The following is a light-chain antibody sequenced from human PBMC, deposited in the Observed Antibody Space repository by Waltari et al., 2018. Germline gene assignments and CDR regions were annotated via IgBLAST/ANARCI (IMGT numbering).Light chain of an antibody. J-gene: IGLJ2*01. CDR3: QSYDHTLSASV. V-gene: IGLV1-40*01. Sequence: SVLTQPPSVSGAPGQRVTISCTGSTSNIGARFDVHWYPPLPGTAPKLLIYDTTNRPSGVPDRFSGSRSGTSASLAISGLQPEDEADYYCQSYDHTLSASVFGGGTKLTVL. CDR2: DTT. CDR1: TSNIGARFD.